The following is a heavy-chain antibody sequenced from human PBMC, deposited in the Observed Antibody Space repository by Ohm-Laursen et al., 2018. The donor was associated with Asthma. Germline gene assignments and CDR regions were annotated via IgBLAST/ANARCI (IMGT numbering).Heavy chain of an antibody. V-gene: IGHV3-74*01. CDR2: INGDGGIK. CDR1: GFTITNYW. Sequence: SLRLSCAASGFTITNYWMHWVRQAPGKGLVWVSRINGDGGIKSYAASVKGRFTISRDDAKNTVYLQMNSLRVDDTAVYYCARDVMEWYLPAFDFWGQGTLVIVSS. J-gene: IGHJ4*02. D-gene: IGHD3-3*01. CDR3: ARDVMEWYLPAFDF.